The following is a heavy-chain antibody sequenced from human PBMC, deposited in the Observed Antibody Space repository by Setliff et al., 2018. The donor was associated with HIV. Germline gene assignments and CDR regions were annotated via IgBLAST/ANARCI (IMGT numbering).Heavy chain of an antibody. Sequence: ASVKVSCKASGYTFTGYYMHWVRLAPGQGLEWMGWINPNSGGTNYAQKFQGWVTMTRDTSISTAYMELSRLRSDDTAVYYCARGRYYYDSSGYYPLDYWGQGTLVTVS. D-gene: IGHD3-22*01. CDR2: INPNSGGT. CDR1: GYTFTGYY. CDR3: ARGRYYYDSSGYYPLDY. J-gene: IGHJ4*02. V-gene: IGHV1-2*04.